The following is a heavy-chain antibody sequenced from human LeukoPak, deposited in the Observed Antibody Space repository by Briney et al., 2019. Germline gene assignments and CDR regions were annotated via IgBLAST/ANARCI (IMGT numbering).Heavy chain of an antibody. J-gene: IGHJ1*01. CDR2: ISPDGGGA. Sequence: GGSLRLSCAASGFTFRSNWMHWVRQAPGRGLVWVSRISPDGGGAAYADSVKGRFTLSRDNAKNTLYLQMNSLRAEDTAVYYCARDLSTSSTAYFQHWGQGTLVTVSS. CDR1: GFTFRSNW. V-gene: IGHV3-74*01. D-gene: IGHD6-6*01. CDR3: ARDLSTSSTAYFQH.